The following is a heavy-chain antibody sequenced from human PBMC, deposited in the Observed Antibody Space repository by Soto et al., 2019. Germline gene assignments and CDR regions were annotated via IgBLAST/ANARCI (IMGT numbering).Heavy chain of an antibody. D-gene: IGHD6-19*01. CDR3: ARDSEQWLVPGYWFDP. V-gene: IGHV3-33*01. CDR1: GFTFSSYG. Sequence: GGSLRLSCAASGFTFSSYGMHLVRQAPGKGLEWVAVIWYDGSNKYYADSVKGRFTISRDNSKNTLYLQMNSLRAEDTAVYYCARDSEQWLVPGYWFDPWGQGTLVTVSS. CDR2: IWYDGSNK. J-gene: IGHJ5*02.